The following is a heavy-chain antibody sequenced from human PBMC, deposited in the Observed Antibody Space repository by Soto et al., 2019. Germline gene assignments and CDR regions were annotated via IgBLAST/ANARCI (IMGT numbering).Heavy chain of an antibody. CDR1: GFTFTSSA. CDR2: IVVGSGNT. Sequence: GASVKVSCKASGFTFTSSAVQWVRQARGQRLEWIGWIVVGSGNTNYAQKFQERVTITRDMSTSTAYMELSSLRSEDTAVYYCASSYSNYALIDYYYYGMDVWGQGTTVTVSS. V-gene: IGHV1-58*01. D-gene: IGHD4-4*01. J-gene: IGHJ6*02. CDR3: ASSYSNYALIDYYYYGMDV.